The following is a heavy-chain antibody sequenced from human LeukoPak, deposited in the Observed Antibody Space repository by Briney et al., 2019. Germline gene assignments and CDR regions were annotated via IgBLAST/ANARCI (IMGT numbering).Heavy chain of an antibody. CDR1: RFTFSSYG. CDR2: ISYDGSNK. Sequence: GGSLRLSCAASRFTFSSYGMHWVRQAPGKGLEWVAVISYDGSNKYYADSVKGRFTISRDNSKNTLYLQMNSLRTEDTSVYYCAKDFAYSSGWYGFAFDIWGQGTMVTVSS. D-gene: IGHD6-19*01. V-gene: IGHV3-30*18. CDR3: AKDFAYSSGWYGFAFDI. J-gene: IGHJ3*02.